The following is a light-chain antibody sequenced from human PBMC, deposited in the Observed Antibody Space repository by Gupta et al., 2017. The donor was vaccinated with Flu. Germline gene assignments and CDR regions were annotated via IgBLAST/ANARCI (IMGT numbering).Light chain of an antibody. CDR1: SSNIGAGYD. CDR3: QSYDSSLSVYVV. V-gene: IGLV1-40*01. J-gene: IGLJ2*01. CDR2: GNS. Sequence: QSVLTQPPSVSGAPGQRVTISCTGSSSNIGAGYDVHWYQQLPVTAPKLLIYGNSNRPSGVPDRFSGSKSGTSAPLAITGLQAEDEADYYCQSYDSSLSVYVVFGGGTKLTVL.